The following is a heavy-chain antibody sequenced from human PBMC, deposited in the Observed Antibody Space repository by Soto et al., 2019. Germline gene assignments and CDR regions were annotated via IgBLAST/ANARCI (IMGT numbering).Heavy chain of an antibody. CDR1: GGSISSSSYY. D-gene: IGHD4-17*01. V-gene: IGHV4-39*01. CDR3: ARSLTTVVTMDV. J-gene: IGHJ6*02. Sequence: PSETLSLTCTVSGGSISSSSYYWGWIRQQPGKGLEWIGSIYYSGSTYYNPSLKSRVTISVDTSKNQLSLKLSSVTAADTAVYYCARSLTTVVTMDVWXQGTTVTVSS. CDR2: IYYSGST.